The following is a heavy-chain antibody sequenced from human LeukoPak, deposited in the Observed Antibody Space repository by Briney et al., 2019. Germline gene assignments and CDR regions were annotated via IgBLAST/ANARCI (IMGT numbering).Heavy chain of an antibody. D-gene: IGHD5/OR15-5a*01. CDR3: ARGRSRHYYFDY. V-gene: IGHV3-33*01. CDR2: IWYDGSNK. J-gene: IGHJ4*02. Sequence: GGSLRLSCAASGFTFSSYGMHWVRQAPGKGLEWVAVIWYDGSNKYYADSVKGRFTISRDNSKNTPYLQMNSLRAEDTAVYYCARGRSRHYYFDYWGQGTLVTVSS. CDR1: GFTFSSYG.